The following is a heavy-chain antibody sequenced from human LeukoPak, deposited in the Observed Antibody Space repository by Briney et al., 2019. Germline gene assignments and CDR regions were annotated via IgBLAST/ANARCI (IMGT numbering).Heavy chain of an antibody. CDR2: IYHSGST. V-gene: IGHV4-4*02. Sequence: SETLSPTCTVSGGSISSSNWWSWVRQPPGKGLEWIGEIYHSGSTNYNPSLKSRVTISVDKSKNQFSLKLRSVTAADTAVYYCARLQRITMNAFDIWGQGTMATVSS. CDR1: GGSISSSNW. J-gene: IGHJ3*02. CDR3: ARLQRITMNAFDI. D-gene: IGHD3-22*01.